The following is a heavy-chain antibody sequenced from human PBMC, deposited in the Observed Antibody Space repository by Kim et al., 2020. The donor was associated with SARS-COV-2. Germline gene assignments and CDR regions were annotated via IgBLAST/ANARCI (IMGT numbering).Heavy chain of an antibody. J-gene: IGHJ4*02. Sequence: GGSLRLSCAASGFTFDDYAMHWVRQAPGKGLEWVSLISGDGGSTYYADSVKGRFTISRDNSKNSLYLQMNSLRTEDTALYYCAKDRGATMRVVVSGLDYWGQGTLVTVSS. CDR2: ISGDGGST. CDR1: GFTFDDYA. V-gene: IGHV3-43*02. D-gene: IGHD3-22*01. CDR3: AKDRGATMRVVVSGLDY.